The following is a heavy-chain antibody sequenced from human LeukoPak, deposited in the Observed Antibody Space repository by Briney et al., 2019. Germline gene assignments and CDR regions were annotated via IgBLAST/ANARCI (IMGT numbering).Heavy chain of an antibody. CDR2: IKQDGSEK. CDR3: ARVPGYCSSTSCYWYYYMDV. V-gene: IGHV3-7*01. CDR1: GFTFSSYW. Sequence: PGGSLRLSCAASGFTFSSYWTSWVRQAPGKGLEWVANIKQDGSEKYYVDSVKGRFTISRDNAKNSLYLQMNSLRAEDTAVYYCARVPGYCSSTSCYWYYYMDVWGKGTTVTVSS. J-gene: IGHJ6*03. D-gene: IGHD2-2*03.